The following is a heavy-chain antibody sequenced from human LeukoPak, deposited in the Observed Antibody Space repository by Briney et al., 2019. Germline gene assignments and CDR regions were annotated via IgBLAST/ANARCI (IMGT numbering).Heavy chain of an antibody. Sequence: PSETPSLTCAVYGVSFGGYYWSWIRQPPGKGLEWIGEINHSGSTNYNPSLKSRVTISVDTSKNQFSLKLSSVTAADTAVYYCARGKFAGGSGDWGQGTLVTVSS. J-gene: IGHJ4*02. CDR3: ARGKFAGGSGD. D-gene: IGHD3-10*01. V-gene: IGHV4-34*01. CDR2: INHSGST. CDR1: GVSFGGYY.